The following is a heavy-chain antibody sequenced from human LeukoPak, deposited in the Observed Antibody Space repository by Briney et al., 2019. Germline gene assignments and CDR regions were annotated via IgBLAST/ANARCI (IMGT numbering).Heavy chain of an antibody. CDR2: IWYDGSNK. D-gene: IGHD2-15*01. CDR3: ARALPPVDAADY. J-gene: IGHJ4*02. V-gene: IGHV3-33*01. CDR1: GFTFSSYG. Sequence: GGSLRLSCAASGFTFSSYGMHLVRQAPGKGLEWVAVIWYDGSNKYYADSVKGRFTISRDNSKNTLYLQMNSLRAEDTAVYYCARALPPVDAADYWGQGTLVTVSS.